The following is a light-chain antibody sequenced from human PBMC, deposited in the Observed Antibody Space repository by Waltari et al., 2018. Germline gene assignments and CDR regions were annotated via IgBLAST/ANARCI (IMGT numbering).Light chain of an antibody. V-gene: IGKV3-20*01. J-gene: IGKJ2*01. CDR2: GAS. Sequence: EIVLTQSPGTLSLSPGERATLSCRASQSLSSTYLAWYQQKPGQAPRHLIYGASSRATGIPDRFSGSGSGTDFTLSISRLEPEDSAVYYCQQYGRSPYTFGQGTKLEIK. CDR1: QSLSSTY. CDR3: QQYGRSPYT.